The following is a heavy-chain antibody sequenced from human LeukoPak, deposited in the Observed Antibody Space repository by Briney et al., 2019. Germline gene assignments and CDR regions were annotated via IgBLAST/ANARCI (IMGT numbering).Heavy chain of an antibody. CDR3: ARGDYSGWTDY. CDR1: GGSISSYY. V-gene: IGHV4-59*01. CDR2: IYYSGST. J-gene: IGHJ4*02. D-gene: IGHD6-19*01. Sequence: SGTLSLTCTVSGGSISSYYWSWIRQPPGKGLEWIGYIYYSGSTNYNPSLKSRVTISVDTSKNQFSLKLSSVTAADTAVYYCARGDYSGWTDYWGQGTLVTVSS.